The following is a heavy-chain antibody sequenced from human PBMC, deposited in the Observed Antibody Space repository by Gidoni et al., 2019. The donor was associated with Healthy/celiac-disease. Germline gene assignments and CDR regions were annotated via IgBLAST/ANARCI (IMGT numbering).Heavy chain of an antibody. J-gene: IGHJ4*02. CDR3: ARVSGSGWLDY. CDR1: GGSVSSGSYY. V-gene: IGHV4-61*01. CDR2: IYYSGST. Sequence: QVQLQESGPGLVKPSETLSLTCPVSGGSVSSGSYYWSWIRQPPGKGLEWIGYIYYSGSTNYNPSLKSRVTISVDTSKNQFSLKLSSVTAADTAVYYCARVSGSGWLDYWGQGTLVTVSS. D-gene: IGHD6-19*01.